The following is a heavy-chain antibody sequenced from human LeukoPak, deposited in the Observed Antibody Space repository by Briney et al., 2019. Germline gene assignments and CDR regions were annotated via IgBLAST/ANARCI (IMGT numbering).Heavy chain of an antibody. CDR2: IYYSGST. CDR1: GGSISSSSYY. CDR3: AREVELGWFGELSYYFDY. J-gene: IGHJ4*02. D-gene: IGHD3-10*01. V-gene: IGHV4-39*07. Sequence: PSETLSLTCTVSGGSISSSSYYWGWIRQPPGKGLEWIGSIYYSGSTYYNPSLKSRVTISVDTSKNQFSLKLSSVTAADTAVYYCAREVELGWFGELSYYFDYWGQGTLVTVSS.